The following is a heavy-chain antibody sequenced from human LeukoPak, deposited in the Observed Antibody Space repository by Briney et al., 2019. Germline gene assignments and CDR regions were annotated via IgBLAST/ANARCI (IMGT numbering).Heavy chain of an antibody. J-gene: IGHJ5*01. Sequence: GASVKVSCKASGYTFTSYDINWVRQATGQGLEWMGWMNPNSGNTAYAQKFQGRVTITRNTSISTAYMELRSLRSEDTAVYYCATEDYYDSGSNDSWGQGTLVTVSS. CDR2: MNPNSGNT. CDR1: GYTFTSYD. CDR3: ATEDYYDSGSNDS. D-gene: IGHD3-22*01. V-gene: IGHV1-8*03.